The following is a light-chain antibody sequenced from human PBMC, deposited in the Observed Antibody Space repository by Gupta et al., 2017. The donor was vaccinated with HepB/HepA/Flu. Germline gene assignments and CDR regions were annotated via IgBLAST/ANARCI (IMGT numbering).Light chain of an antibody. CDR1: SGSIDTTY. CDR2: EVS. V-gene: IGLV6-57*03. Sequence: NSILTHPPSVSESPGKTVAIPCTRSSGSIDTTYVQWYQQRPGSAHTTVMYEVSRRPSGVRDRFSGSIDTSSNTASLTISGLETEDEADYYCQSFDASSRWVFGGGT. J-gene: IGLJ3*02. CDR3: QSFDASSRWV.